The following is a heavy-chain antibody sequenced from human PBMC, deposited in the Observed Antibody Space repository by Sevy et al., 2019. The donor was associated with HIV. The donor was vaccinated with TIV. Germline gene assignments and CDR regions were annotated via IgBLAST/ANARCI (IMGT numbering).Heavy chain of an antibody. CDR2: ISTAGGYT. CDR3: AKGHEAYSSTYIDY. V-gene: IGHV3-23*01. Sequence: GGSLRLSCTASGFSFSTYVMSWVRQAPGKGLECVSTISTAGGYTYYADSVKGRLTISRDNSRNTLYLQMNSLRAEDTALYYCAKGHEAYSSTYIDYWGQGTLVTVSS. CDR1: GFSFSTYV. D-gene: IGHD6-13*01. J-gene: IGHJ4*02.